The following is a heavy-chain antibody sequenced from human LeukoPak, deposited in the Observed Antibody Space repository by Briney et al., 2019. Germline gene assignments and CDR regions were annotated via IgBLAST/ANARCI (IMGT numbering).Heavy chain of an antibody. CDR3: ARSLGSSWYSYGAFDI. J-gene: IGHJ3*02. Sequence: PSETLSLTCTVSGGSISSYYWSWIRQPPGKGLEWIGYIYYSGSTNYNPSLKSRVTISVDTSKNQFSLKLSSVTAADTAVYYCARSLGSSWYSYGAFDIWGQGTMVTVSS. D-gene: IGHD6-13*01. CDR1: GGSISSYY. CDR2: IYYSGST. V-gene: IGHV4-59*01.